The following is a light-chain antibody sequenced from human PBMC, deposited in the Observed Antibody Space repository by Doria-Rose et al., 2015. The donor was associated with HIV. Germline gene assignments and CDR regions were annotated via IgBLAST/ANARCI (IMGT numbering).Light chain of an antibody. J-gene: IGKJ1*01. Sequence: IQMTQSPSTLSASVGDRVTITCRASQSISTWLAWYQQIPGKAPKLLIYEASSLGSGVPSRFSGSGSGTEFTLTINSLQPGDFATYYCQQYNSYWTFGQGTKVEIK. V-gene: IGKV1-5*03. CDR3: QQYNSYWT. CDR2: EAS. CDR1: QSISTW.